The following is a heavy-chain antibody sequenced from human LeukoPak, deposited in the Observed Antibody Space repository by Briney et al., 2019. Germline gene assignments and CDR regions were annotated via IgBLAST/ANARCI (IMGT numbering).Heavy chain of an antibody. Sequence: PSETLSLTCTVSGGSISSYYWSWIRQPPGRGLEWIGYIYYSGSTNYNPSLKSRFIISVDTSKNQFSLKLSSVTAADTAVYYCARRALYGGVDIWGQGTMVTVSS. CDR2: IYYSGST. V-gene: IGHV4-59*01. J-gene: IGHJ3*02. CDR3: ARRALYGGVDI. CDR1: GGSISSYY. D-gene: IGHD4-23*01.